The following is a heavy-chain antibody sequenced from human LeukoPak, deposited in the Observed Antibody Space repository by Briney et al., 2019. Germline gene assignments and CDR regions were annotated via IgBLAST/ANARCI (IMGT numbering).Heavy chain of an antibody. CDR1: GGSISSGGYY. J-gene: IGHJ3*02. D-gene: IGHD3-9*01. V-gene: IGHV4-30-4*01. CDR3: ASPDILTGRDAFDI. CDR2: IYYSGST. Sequence: SETLSLTCTVSGGSISSGGYYWSWIRQPPGKGLERIGYIYYSGSTYYNPSLKSRVTISVDTSKNQFSLKLSSVTAADTAVYYCASPDILTGRDAFDIWGQGTMVTVSS.